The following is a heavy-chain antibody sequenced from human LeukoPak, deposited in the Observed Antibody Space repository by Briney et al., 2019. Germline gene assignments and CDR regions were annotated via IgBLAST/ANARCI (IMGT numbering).Heavy chain of an antibody. Sequence: GGSLRLSCAACGFSFTNYWMGWVRQARGKGLEYVGNIKQDGSETYYVDSLRGRFTISRDNAKNSLYLQMNSLRVEDTAVYYCVRDDRSDSGYYYDNYWGQGTLVTVSS. CDR3: VRDDRSDSGYYYDNY. CDR1: GFSFTNYW. D-gene: IGHD3-16*01. CDR2: IKQDGSET. V-gene: IGHV3-7*01. J-gene: IGHJ4*02.